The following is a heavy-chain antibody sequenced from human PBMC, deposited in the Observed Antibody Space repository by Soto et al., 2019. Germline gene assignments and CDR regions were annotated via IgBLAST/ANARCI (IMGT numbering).Heavy chain of an antibody. V-gene: IGHV5-51*01. CDR3: ARHTRVIAAAGNYYYYGMDV. D-gene: IGHD6-13*01. CDR2: IYPGDSDT. Sequence: PGESLKISCKGSGYSFTSYWIGWVRQMPGKGLEWMGIIYPGDSDTRYSPSFQGQVTISADKSISTAYLQWSSLKASDTAMYYCARHTRVIAAAGNYYYYGMDVWGQGTTVNVSS. CDR1: GYSFTSYW. J-gene: IGHJ6*02.